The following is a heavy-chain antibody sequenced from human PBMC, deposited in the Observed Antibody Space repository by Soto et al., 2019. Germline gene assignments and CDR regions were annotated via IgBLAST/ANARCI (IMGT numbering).Heavy chain of an antibody. CDR3: ARGESDYYYYMDV. D-gene: IGHD3-16*01. CDR1: DFLVSNHA. J-gene: IGHJ6*03. Sequence: EVQLLESGGGFVRPWGSLSLSCVVSDFLVSNHAMSWVRQAPGKGLQWVSTIAGTGGSTYYLDSVRGRFTVSTDKAKTTLDLNMNILRDDDTAIYYCARGESDYYYYMDVWGKGTPVTVTS. CDR2: IAGTGGST. V-gene: IGHV3-23*01.